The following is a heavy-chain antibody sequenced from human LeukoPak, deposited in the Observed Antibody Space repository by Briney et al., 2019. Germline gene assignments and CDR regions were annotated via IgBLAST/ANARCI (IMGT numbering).Heavy chain of an antibody. V-gene: IGHV1-2*06. CDR3: AGDMVSGGSYSTRFDY. J-gene: IGHJ4*02. D-gene: IGHD1-26*01. CDR2: INPNSGGT. Sequence: GASVKVSCKASGYTFTGYQIHWVRQAPGQGLEWMGRINPNSGGTNYAQKFQGRVTVTRDTSISTAYMELTGLTSDDTAVYYCAGDMVSGGSYSTRFDYWGQGTLVTVSS. CDR1: GYTFTGYQ.